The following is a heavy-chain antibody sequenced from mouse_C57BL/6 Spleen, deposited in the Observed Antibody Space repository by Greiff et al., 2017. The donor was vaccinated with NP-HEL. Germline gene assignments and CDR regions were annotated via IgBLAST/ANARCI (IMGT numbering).Heavy chain of an antibody. D-gene: IGHD1-1*01. V-gene: IGHV1-82*01. CDR3: ARGTTVVARGYYFDY. Sequence: QVQLKQSGPELVKPGASVKISCKASGYAFSSSWMNWVKQRPGKGLEWIGRIYPGDGDTNYNGKFKGKATLTADKSSSTAYMQLSSLTSEDSAVYFCARGTTVVARGYYFDYWGQGTTLTVSS. CDR2: IYPGDGDT. CDR1: GYAFSSSW. J-gene: IGHJ2*01.